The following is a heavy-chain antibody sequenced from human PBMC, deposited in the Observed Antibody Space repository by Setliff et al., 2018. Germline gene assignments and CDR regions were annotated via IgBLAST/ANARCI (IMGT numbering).Heavy chain of an antibody. CDR2: ISYDGSNK. V-gene: IGHV3-30-3*01. D-gene: IGHD4-17*01. Sequence: LRLSCAASGFTFSRYGVHWVRQTPGKGLEWVAVISYDGSNKHYADSVKGRFTISRDNSKNMTYLQMSSLRAEDTAVYYCARDSTTVTTLDYWGQGTLVTVSS. CDR1: GFTFSRYG. J-gene: IGHJ4*02. CDR3: ARDSTTVTTLDY.